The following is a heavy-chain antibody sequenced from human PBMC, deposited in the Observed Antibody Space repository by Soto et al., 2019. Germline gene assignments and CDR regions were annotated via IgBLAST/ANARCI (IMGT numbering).Heavy chain of an antibody. CDR2: ISGSGGST. J-gene: IGHJ6*03. V-gene: IGHV3-23*01. Sequence: PGGSLRLSCAASGFTFSSYAMSWVRQAPGKGLEWVSAISGSGGSTYYADSVKGRFTISRDNSKNTLYLQMNSLRAEDTAVYYCAKGGFHYDFWSGYYYYMDVWGKGTTVTVSS. CDR1: GFTFSSYA. CDR3: AKGGFHYDFWSGYYYYMDV. D-gene: IGHD3-3*01.